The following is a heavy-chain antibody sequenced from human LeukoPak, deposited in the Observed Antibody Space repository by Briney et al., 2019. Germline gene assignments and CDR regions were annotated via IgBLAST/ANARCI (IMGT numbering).Heavy chain of an antibody. J-gene: IGHJ4*02. Sequence: GGSLRLSCAAPGFILSDFYMSWFRQAPGKGLEWISYVSNGRSDSIRYADSVRGRCTVSRDYARNTLYLQMNSLRAEDTAVYYCARDPQPESEPATDYWGQGTLVTVSS. CDR3: ARDPQPESEPATDY. CDR2: VSNGRSDSI. D-gene: IGHD1-14*01. V-gene: IGHV3-11*04. CDR1: GFILSDFY.